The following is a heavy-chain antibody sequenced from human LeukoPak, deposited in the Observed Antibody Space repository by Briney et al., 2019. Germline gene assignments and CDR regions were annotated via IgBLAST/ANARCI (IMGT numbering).Heavy chain of an antibody. CDR2: IITIFGTA. CDR3: ALRSYYDFWSGYESHY. Sequence: ASVKVSCKASGGTFSSYAISWVRQAPGQGLEWMGGIITIFGTANYAQKCHGRVRITADDSTSTAYMELSSLRSEDTAVYYCALRSYYDFWSGYESHYWGQGSLVTVAS. D-gene: IGHD3-3*01. J-gene: IGHJ4*02. V-gene: IGHV1-69*13. CDR1: GGTFSSYA.